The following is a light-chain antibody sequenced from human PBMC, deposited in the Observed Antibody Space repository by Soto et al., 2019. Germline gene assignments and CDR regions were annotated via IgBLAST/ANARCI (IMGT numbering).Light chain of an antibody. Sequence: EIVMTQSPATLSVSPGERATLSCRASQSFSSNLAWYQQKPGQAPRLLIYGASARATGVPARFGGSGSGTEFTLTISSLQSEDCAVYSCQQYNNWPYTFGQGTKLEIK. CDR1: QSFSSN. CDR2: GAS. CDR3: QQYNNWPYT. V-gene: IGKV3-15*01. J-gene: IGKJ2*01.